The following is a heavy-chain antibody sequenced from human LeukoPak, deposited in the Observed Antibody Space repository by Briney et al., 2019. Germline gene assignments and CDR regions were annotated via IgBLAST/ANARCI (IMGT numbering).Heavy chain of an antibody. CDR2: ISAYNGNT. CDR1: GGTFSSYA. V-gene: IGHV1-18*01. CDR3: ARERPYCSGGSCYPDY. J-gene: IGHJ4*02. D-gene: IGHD2-15*01. Sequence: ASVKVSCKASGGTFSSYAISWVRQAPGQGLEWMGWISAYNGNTNYAQKLQGRVTMTTDTSTSTAYMELRSLRSDDTAVYYCARERPYCSGGSCYPDYWGQGTLVTVSS.